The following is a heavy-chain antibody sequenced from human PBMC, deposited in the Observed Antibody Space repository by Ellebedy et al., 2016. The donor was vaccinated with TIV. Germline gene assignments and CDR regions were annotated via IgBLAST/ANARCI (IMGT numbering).Heavy chain of an antibody. J-gene: IGHJ4*02. CDR1: GYTFSSYF. CDR3: ARDLFGGVTADY. D-gene: IGHD3-16*01. V-gene: IGHV1-46*01. Sequence: ASVKVSXKASGYTFSSYFMHWVRQAPGQGFEWMGIINPSGGSTSYAQKFQGRVTLTRDTSTSTVYMELSSLRSEDTAVYYCARDLFGGVTADYWGQGTLVTVSS. CDR2: INPSGGST.